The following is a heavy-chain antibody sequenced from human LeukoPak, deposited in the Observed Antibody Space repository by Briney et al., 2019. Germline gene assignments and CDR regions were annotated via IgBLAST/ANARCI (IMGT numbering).Heavy chain of an antibody. J-gene: IGHJ2*01. CDR2: ISSSSSYI. Sequence: GGSLRLSCAASGFTFSSYGMNWVRQAPGKGLEWVSSISSSSSYIYYADSLKGRFTISRDNAKNSLYLQMNSLRAEDTAMYYCARDMTTVKYWYFDLWGRGTLVTVSS. V-gene: IGHV3-21*01. CDR1: GFTFSSYG. CDR3: ARDMTTVKYWYFDL. D-gene: IGHD4-17*01.